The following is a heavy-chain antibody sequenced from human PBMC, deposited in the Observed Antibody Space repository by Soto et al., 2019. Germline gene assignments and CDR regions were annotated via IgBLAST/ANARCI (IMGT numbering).Heavy chain of an antibody. D-gene: IGHD1-1*01. Sequence: SETLSLTCSVSAGSISSGRYYWDWIRQPPGKGLEWIGYIYHSGYTLYNPSLKGRVTIPVDKSKNHFSLNLTSVTAGDTAVYYCARDQLEGNWFDPWGQGTLVTVSS. CDR3: ARDQLEGNWFDP. V-gene: IGHV4-39*02. J-gene: IGHJ5*02. CDR1: AGSISSGRYY. CDR2: IYHSGYT.